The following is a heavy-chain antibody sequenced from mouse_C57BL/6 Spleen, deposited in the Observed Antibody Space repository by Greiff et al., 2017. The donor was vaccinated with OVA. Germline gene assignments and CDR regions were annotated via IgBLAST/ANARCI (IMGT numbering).Heavy chain of an antibody. CDR1: GFNIKDDY. J-gene: IGHJ2*01. Sequence: EVKLMESGAELVRPGASVKLSCTASGFNIKDDYMHWVKQRPEQGLEWIGWIDPENGDTEYASKFQGKATITADTSSNTAYLQLSSLTSEDTAVYYCTTWGTTVVAHFDYWGQGTTLTVSS. D-gene: IGHD1-1*01. CDR2: IDPENGDT. V-gene: IGHV14-4*01. CDR3: TTWGTTVVAHFDY.